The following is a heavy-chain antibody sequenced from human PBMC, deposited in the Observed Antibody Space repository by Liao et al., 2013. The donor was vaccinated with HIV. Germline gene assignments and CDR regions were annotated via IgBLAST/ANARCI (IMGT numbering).Heavy chain of an antibody. Sequence: QVQLQQWGAGLLKPSETLSLTCTVSGGLNTSGIYYWSWIRQSAGKGLEWIGRIYPRGGTNYNRAFERRVTIGVDLSRSQFFLRLISVTAADTAVYFCAREDVEMSGKRAFDHWGHGTLVTVSS. D-gene: IGHD5-24*01. J-gene: IGHJ4*01. CDR3: AREDVEMSGKRAFDH. CDR1: GGLNTSGIYY. CDR2: IYPRGGT. V-gene: IGHV4-61*02.